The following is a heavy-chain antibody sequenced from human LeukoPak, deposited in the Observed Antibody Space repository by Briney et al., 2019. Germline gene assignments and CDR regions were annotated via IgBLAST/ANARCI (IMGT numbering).Heavy chain of an antibody. CDR2: ISASRGVT. CDR1: GFNYSSYT. V-gene: IGHV3-48*01. J-gene: IGHJ6*03. D-gene: IGHD3-3*01. CDR3: VRGSLASGVVVYYYYYLDV. Sequence: GGSLRLSCAASGFNYSSYTMNWVRQAPGMGLEWLSYISASRGVTYYADSVKGRFTISRDNAKNSLYLQMNSLRAEDTAVYYCVRGSLASGVVVYYYYYLDVWGKGTTVTVSS.